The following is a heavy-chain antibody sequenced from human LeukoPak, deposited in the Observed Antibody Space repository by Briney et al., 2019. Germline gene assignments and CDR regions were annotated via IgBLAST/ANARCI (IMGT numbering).Heavy chain of an antibody. D-gene: IGHD1-26*01. CDR2: INWSGDTR. CDR1: GFTFDDYG. J-gene: IGHJ4*02. CDR3: ARVGYSGNSAHLDY. Sequence: PGGSLRLSCAASGFTFDDYGMSWVRQVPEKGLEWVSGINWSGDTRDYADSVKGRSTISRDNAEKSLYLQMNSLRVEDTALYYCARVGYSGNSAHLDYWGQGTLVTVSS. V-gene: IGHV3-20*04.